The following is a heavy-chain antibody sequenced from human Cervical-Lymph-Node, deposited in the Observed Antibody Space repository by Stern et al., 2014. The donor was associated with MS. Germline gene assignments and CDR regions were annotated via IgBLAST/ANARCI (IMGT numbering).Heavy chain of an antibody. J-gene: IGHJ5*02. CDR2: IHHSGTT. V-gene: IGHV4-4*02. CDR3: ARASLGGYDWFDP. CDR1: GDSITSDTW. Sequence: QVQLQESGPGLVKASGTLSLTCAVSGDSITSDTWWSWVRQPPRKGLEWIGEIHHSGTTNYNPSLESRLTLSLDKSKNQFSLNLHSVTAADTAVYYCARASLGGYDWFDPWGQGTLVTVSS. D-gene: IGHD5-12*01.